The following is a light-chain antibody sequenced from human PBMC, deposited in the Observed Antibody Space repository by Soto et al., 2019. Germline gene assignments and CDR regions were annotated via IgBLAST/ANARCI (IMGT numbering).Light chain of an antibody. CDR2: GAS. V-gene: IGKV3-15*01. CDR3: QQYNTWPT. J-gene: IGKJ5*01. Sequence: EIVFTQSPGTLSLSPGEGATLSCRASQSVSSSYLAWYQQKPGQAPRLLIYGASTRATGIPARLSGSGSGTEFTLTISSLQSEDFAVYYCQQYNTWPTFGQGTRLEI. CDR1: QSVSSSY.